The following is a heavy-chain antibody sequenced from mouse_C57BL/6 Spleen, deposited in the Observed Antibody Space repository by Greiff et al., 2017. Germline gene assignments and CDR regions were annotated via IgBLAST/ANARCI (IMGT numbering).Heavy chain of an antibody. J-gene: IGHJ1*03. CDR1: GYTFTDYY. D-gene: IGHD2-4*01. V-gene: IGHV1-26*01. Sequence: VQLQQSGPELVKPGASVKISCKASGYTFTDYYMNWVKQSHGKSLEWIGDINPNNGGSSYNQKFKGKATLTVDKSSSTAYMELRSLTSEYSAVYYCARRGLDWYFDVWGTGTTVTVSS. CDR3: ARRGLDWYFDV. CDR2: INPNNGGS.